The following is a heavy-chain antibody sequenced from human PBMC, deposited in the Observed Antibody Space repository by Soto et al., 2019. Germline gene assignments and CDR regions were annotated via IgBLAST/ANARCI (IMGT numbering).Heavy chain of an antibody. CDR1: GGSFSGYY. J-gene: IGHJ4*02. V-gene: IGHV4-34*01. D-gene: IGHD3-9*01. Sequence: SETLSLTCAVYGGSFSGYYWSWIRQPPGKGLEWIGEINHSGSTNYNPSLKSRVTISVDTSKNQFSLKLSSVTAADTAVYYCARGPAYYDILTGPILGFDYWGQGTLVTVSS. CDR2: INHSGST. CDR3: ARGPAYYDILTGPILGFDY.